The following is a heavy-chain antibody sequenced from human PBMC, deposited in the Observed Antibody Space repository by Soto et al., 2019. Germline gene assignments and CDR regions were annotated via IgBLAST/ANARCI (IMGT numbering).Heavy chain of an antibody. V-gene: IGHV4-59*01. D-gene: IGHD2-2*01. CDR3: ARGQYQLPHTYWFDP. CDR1: GGSISSYY. J-gene: IGHJ5*02. Sequence: SETLSLTCTVSGGSISSYYWSWIRQPPGKGLNWIGYIFNSGSTTYNPSLKSRVTIIIDTSKNQFSLKLTSVTAADTAVYYCARGQYQLPHTYWFDPWGQGIPVTVSS. CDR2: IFNSGST.